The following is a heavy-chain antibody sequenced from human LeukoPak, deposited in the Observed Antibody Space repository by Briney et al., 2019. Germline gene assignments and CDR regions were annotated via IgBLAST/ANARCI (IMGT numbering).Heavy chain of an antibody. V-gene: IGHV7-4-1*02. CDR3: ARVPQPGRSSYFDY. D-gene: IGHD6-6*01. J-gene: IGHJ4*02. Sequence: ASVKVSCKASGYTFTTYSMNWVRQAPGQGLEWMGWINTNTGNPTYARGFTGRFVFSLDTSVSTAYLQISSLKAEDTAVYYCARVPQPGRSSYFDYWGQGTLVTVSS. CDR2: INTNTGNP. CDR1: GYTFTTYS.